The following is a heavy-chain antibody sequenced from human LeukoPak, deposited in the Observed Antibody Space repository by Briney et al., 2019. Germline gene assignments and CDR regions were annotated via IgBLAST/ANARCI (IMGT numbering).Heavy chain of an antibody. CDR2: IIPIFGTA. V-gene: IGHV1-69*13. J-gene: IGHJ4*02. D-gene: IGHD3-10*01. CDR1: GRTFSSYA. CDR3: ATGITMVRGALDY. Sequence: SVKVSCNASGRTFSSYAISWVRQAPGQGLEWMGGIIPIFGTANYAQKFQGRVTITADESTSTAYMELSSLRSEDTAVYYCATGITMVRGALDYWGQGTLVTVSS.